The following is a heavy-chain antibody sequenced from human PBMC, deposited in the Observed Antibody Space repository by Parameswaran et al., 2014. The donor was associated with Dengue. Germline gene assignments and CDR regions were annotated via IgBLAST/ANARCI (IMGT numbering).Heavy chain of an antibody. D-gene: IGHD4-17*01. CDR2: ISSSSSYI. V-gene: IGHV3-21*01. CDR3: ARGAYGDPWADY. J-gene: IGHJ4*02. CDR1: GFTFSSYS. Sequence: AGGSLRLSCAASGFTFSSYSMNWVRQAPGKGLEWVSSISSSSSYIYYADSVKGRFTISRDNAKNSLYLQMNSLRAEDTAVYYCARGAYGDPWADYWGQGTLVTVSS.